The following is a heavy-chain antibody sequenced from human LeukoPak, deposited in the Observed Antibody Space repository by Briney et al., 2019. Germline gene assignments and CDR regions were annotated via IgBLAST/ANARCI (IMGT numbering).Heavy chain of an antibody. Sequence: GGSLRLSCAASGFTFNSYAMSWVRQAPGKGLEWVSAISGSGGSTYYADSVKGRFIISRDNSKNMLYLQMNSLRAEDTAVYYCAKGGIVVVPAARFSAFDIWGQGTMVSVSS. D-gene: IGHD2-2*01. V-gene: IGHV3-23*01. CDR1: GFTFNSYA. CDR3: AKGGIVVVPAARFSAFDI. CDR2: ISGSGGST. J-gene: IGHJ3*02.